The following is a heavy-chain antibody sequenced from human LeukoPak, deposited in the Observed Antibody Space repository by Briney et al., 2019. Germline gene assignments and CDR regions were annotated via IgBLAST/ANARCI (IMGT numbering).Heavy chain of an antibody. CDR2: ISGSGGST. Sequence: PGGTLRLSCAASGFTFSSYAMSWVRQPPGKGLEWVSAISGSGGSTYYADSVKGRFTISRDNSKNTLYLQMNSLRAEDTAVYYCAKDLKVVVAATPDYWGQGTLVTVSS. V-gene: IGHV3-23*01. CDR3: AKDLKVVVAATPDY. D-gene: IGHD2-15*01. J-gene: IGHJ4*02. CDR1: GFTFSSYA.